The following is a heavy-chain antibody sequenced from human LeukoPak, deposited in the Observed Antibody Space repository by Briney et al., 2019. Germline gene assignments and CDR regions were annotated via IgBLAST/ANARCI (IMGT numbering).Heavy chain of an antibody. CDR1: GDSFSIITYY. Sequence: PSQTLSLTCSVSGDSFSIITYYWGWLRHRPGRGPEWIGYIYKGRSTSYTPSLKNRVTISVDTSKNQFSLNLDSVTAADTAVYYCARVVVPAAIVYWGQGIPVIVSS. J-gene: IGHJ4*02. CDR2: IYKGRST. V-gene: IGHV4-31*03. CDR3: ARVVVPAAIVY. D-gene: IGHD2-15*01.